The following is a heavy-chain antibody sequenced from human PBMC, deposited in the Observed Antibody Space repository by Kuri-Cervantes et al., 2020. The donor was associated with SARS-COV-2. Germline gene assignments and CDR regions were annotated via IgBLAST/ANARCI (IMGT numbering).Heavy chain of an antibody. D-gene: IGHD1-26*01. CDR1: GFTFSSYA. CDR2: ISGSGGST. J-gene: IGHJ4*02. CDR3: AKVDPPVEWELPVSYFDY. V-gene: IGHV3-23*01. Sequence: GESLKISCAASGFTFSSYAMSWVRQAPGKGLEWVSAISGSGGSTYYADSVKGRFTISRDNSKNTLYLQMNILRAEDTAVYYCAKVDPPVEWELPVSYFDYWGQGTLVTVSS.